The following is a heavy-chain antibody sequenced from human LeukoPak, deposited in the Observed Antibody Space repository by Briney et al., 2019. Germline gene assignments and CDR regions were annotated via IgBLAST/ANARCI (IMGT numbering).Heavy chain of an antibody. V-gene: IGHV3-48*04. CDR2: ISSSGSTI. D-gene: IGHD3-9*01. CDR3: ARGLPDYDILTGYIDY. Sequence: GGSLRLSCAASGFTFSGYGMHWVRQAPGKGLEWVSYISSSGSTIYYADSVKGRFTISRDNAKNSLYLQMNSLRAEDTAVYYCARGLPDYDILTGYIDYWGQGTLVTVSS. CDR1: GFTFSGYG. J-gene: IGHJ4*02.